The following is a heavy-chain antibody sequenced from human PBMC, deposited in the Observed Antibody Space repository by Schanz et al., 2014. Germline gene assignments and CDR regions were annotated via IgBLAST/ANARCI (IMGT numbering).Heavy chain of an antibody. V-gene: IGHV1-46*01. CDR3: ARARYTGYDCSGY. D-gene: IGHD5-12*01. CDR1: GYTFTDYY. CDR2: IFLNDGGT. Sequence: QVQLVQSGAEVKEPGASVKLSCKSSGYTFTDYYMQWVRQAPGQGLEWLGTIFLNDGGTHSAEKFQGRIIMTRDTSTSTVYLDLSSLRSEDTAVYYCARARYTGYDCSGYWGQGTLLIVSS. J-gene: IGHJ4*02.